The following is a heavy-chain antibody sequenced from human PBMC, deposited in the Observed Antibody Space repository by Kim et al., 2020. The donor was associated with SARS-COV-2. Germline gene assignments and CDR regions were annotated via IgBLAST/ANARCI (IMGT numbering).Heavy chain of an antibody. Sequence: GGSLRLSCAASGFTFSSYAMHWVRQAPGKGLEWVAVISYDGSNKYYADSVKGRFTISRDNSKNTLYLQMNSLRAEDTAVYYCARVLRSWFRVYSSSDFFWGMDVWGQGTTVTVSS. D-gene: IGHD6-6*01. CDR1: GFTFSSYA. CDR2: ISYDGSNK. J-gene: IGHJ6*02. CDR3: ARVLRSWFRVYSSSDFFWGMDV. V-gene: IGHV3-30-3*01.